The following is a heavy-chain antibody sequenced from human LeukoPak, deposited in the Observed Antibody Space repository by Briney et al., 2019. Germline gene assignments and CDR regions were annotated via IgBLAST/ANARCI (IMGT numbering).Heavy chain of an antibody. D-gene: IGHD5-18*01. V-gene: IGHV5-51*01. CDR3: ARLHKNGYSYGFDY. Sequence: GESLQISCKGTGYSFSSFWIGWVRQMPGKGLEWMGHIYPGDSDTRYSPSSQGQVTISADRSISTAYLQWGSLKASDAAMYYCARLHKNGYSYGFDYWGQGTLVTVSS. J-gene: IGHJ4*02. CDR1: GYSFSSFW. CDR2: IYPGDSDT.